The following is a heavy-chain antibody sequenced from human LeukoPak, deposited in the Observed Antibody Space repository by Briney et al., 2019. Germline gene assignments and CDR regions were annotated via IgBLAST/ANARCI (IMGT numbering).Heavy chain of an antibody. CDR3: ARDQNYYGSGSYMGY. D-gene: IGHD3-10*01. V-gene: IGHV3-30-3*01. J-gene: IGHJ4*02. CDR1: GFTFSSYA. Sequence: PGRSLRLSCAASGFTFSSYAMHWVRQAPDKGLEWVAVISYDGSNKYYADSVKGRFTISRDNSKNTLYLQMNSLRAEDTAVYYCARDQNYYGSGSYMGYWGQGTLVTVSS. CDR2: ISYDGSNK.